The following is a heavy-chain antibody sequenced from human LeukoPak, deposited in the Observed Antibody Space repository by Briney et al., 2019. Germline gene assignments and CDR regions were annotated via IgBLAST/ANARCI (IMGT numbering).Heavy chain of an antibody. D-gene: IGHD6-19*01. CDR3: ASTGTYSSGWYDY. CDR1: GGSISSYY. CDR2: IYYSGST. Sequence: SETLSLTCTVSGGSISSYYWSWIRQPPGKGLEWIGYIYYSGSTNYNPSLKSRVTISVDTSKNQFSLKLSSVTAADTAVYCCASTGTYSSGWYDYWGQGTLVTVSS. V-gene: IGHV4-59*01. J-gene: IGHJ4*02.